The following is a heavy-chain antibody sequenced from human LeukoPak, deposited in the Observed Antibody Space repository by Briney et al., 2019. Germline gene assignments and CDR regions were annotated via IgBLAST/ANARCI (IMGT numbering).Heavy chain of an antibody. Sequence: PGGSLRLSCAASGFTFSSYGMHWVRQAPGKGLEWVAVISYDGSNKYYADSVKGRFTISRDNSKNSLYLQMNSLRAEDTAVYYCARDPGNYYGMDVWGQGTTVTVSS. CDR3: ARDPGNYYGMDV. CDR2: ISYDGSNK. CDR1: GFTFSSYG. J-gene: IGHJ6*02. V-gene: IGHV3-30*03.